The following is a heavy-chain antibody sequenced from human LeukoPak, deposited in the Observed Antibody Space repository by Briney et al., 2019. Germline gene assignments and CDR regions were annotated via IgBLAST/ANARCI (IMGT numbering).Heavy chain of an antibody. V-gene: IGHV3-7*01. Sequence: QPGGSLRLSCAASSFTFSGYWMSWVRQAPGKGLEWVANINQGGSEKNYVDSVKGRFTISRDNAKNSLYLQMNSLGAEDTAVYFCARDSLGSGSYYDYWGQGTLVTVSS. J-gene: IGHJ4*02. CDR2: INQGGSEK. CDR3: ARDSLGSGSYYDY. CDR1: SFTFSGYW. D-gene: IGHD3-10*01.